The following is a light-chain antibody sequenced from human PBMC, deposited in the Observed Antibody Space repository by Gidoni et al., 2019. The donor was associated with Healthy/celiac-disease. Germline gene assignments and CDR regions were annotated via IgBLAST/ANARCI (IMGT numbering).Light chain of an antibody. CDR1: QSISSY. CDR2: AAS. V-gene: IGKV1-39*01. J-gene: IGKJ4*01. CDR3: QQSYSTVT. Sequence: DIQMTHPPSSLSASVGDRVTITRRASQSISSYLNWYQQKPGKAPKLLIYAASSLQRGVPSRFSGIGSGTDFTLTISSLQPEDVATYYYQQSYSTVTFGGGTKVEIK.